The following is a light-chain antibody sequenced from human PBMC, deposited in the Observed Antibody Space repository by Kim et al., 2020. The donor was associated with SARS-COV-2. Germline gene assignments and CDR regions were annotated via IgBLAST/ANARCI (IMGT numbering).Light chain of an antibody. Sequence: ASVGDRVTITGLASQSISSYLNWYQQKPGNAPKLLIYAASSLQSGVPSRFSGSGSGTDFTLTISSLQPEDFATYYCQQSYSTPRTFGQGTKVDIK. CDR3: QQSYSTPRT. CDR1: QSISSY. CDR2: AAS. V-gene: IGKV1-39*01. J-gene: IGKJ1*01.